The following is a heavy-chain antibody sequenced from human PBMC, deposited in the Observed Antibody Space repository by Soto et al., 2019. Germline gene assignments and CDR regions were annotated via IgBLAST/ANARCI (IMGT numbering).Heavy chain of an antibody. CDR1: GFIFSNYW. J-gene: IGHJ4*01. CDR3: ARRDYFDRRFVY. Sequence: PGGSMRLSCAASGFIFSNYWMSWVRQAPGKGLEWVATIKQDESEKYYVDSVKGRFTVSRNNPKNSLYLQPNRLRARHTAVYYCARRDYFDRRFVYLYQGALLTVST. V-gene: IGHV3-7*03. D-gene: IGHD3-22*01. CDR2: IKQDESEK.